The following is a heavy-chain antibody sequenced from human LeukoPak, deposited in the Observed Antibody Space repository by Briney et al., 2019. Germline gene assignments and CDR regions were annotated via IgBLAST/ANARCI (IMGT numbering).Heavy chain of an antibody. D-gene: IGHD2-8*01. J-gene: IGHJ4*02. CDR1: GFTFSDYC. CDR3: ARIIMDRVSNYLGFDL. CDR2: ISSSTSHT. Sequence: PGGSLRLSCAASGFTFSDYCMSWIRQAPGKGLEWVSCISSSTSHTNYADSVKGRFTISRDNAKNSLYLQMNSLRAEDTAVYYCARIIMDRVSNYLGFDLWGQGTLVTVSS. V-gene: IGHV3-11*06.